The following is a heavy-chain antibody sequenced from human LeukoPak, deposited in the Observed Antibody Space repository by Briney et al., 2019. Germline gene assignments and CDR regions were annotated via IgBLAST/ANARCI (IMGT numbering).Heavy chain of an antibody. CDR1: GGSISNTNW. J-gene: IGHJ4*02. Sequence: SETLSLTCGVSGGSISNTNWWTWVRQPPGKGPEWSGEVNLQGSTNYNPSLNSRVAISVDKSENHFSLKLSSVTAADAAVYYCAREGGPYRPLDYSGQGTLVTVAS. CDR3: AREGGPYRPLDY. CDR2: VNLQGST. V-gene: IGHV4-4*02.